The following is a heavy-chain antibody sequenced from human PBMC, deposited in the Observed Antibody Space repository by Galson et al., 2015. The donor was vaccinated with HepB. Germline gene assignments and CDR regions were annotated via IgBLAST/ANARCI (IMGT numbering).Heavy chain of an antibody. V-gene: IGHV3-33*01. Sequence: SLRLSCAASGFSFNSYGMHWVRQVPGEGLEWVALIWYDGSETYYADSVKGRFTISRDNSKNTLFLQMNRLRAEDTAVYYCARDGVIRCVVIEGGIDQWGQGTLVPVSS. CDR2: IWYDGSET. J-gene: IGHJ4*02. CDR3: ARDGVIRCVVIEGGIDQ. D-gene: IGHD2-21*01. CDR1: GFSFNSYG.